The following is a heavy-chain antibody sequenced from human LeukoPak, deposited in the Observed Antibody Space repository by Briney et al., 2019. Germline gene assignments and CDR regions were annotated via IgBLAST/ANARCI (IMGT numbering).Heavy chain of an antibody. Sequence: ASVKVSCKASGYTFTGYYMHWVRQAPGQGLEWMGWINPNSGGTNYPQKFQGRVTMTRDPSISTAYMELSRLRSDDTPVYYCARMYYYDSSGYYFDYWGQGTLVSVSS. V-gene: IGHV1-2*02. D-gene: IGHD3-22*01. J-gene: IGHJ4*02. CDR1: GYTFTGYY. CDR3: ARMYYYDSSGYYFDY. CDR2: INPNSGGT.